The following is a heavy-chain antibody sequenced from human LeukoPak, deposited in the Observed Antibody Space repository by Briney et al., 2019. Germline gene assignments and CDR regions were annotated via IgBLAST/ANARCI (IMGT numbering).Heavy chain of an antibody. D-gene: IGHD1-26*01. Sequence: GGSLRLSCAASGFTFSSYSMNWVRQAPGKGLEWISYISSSSNTIYYADSVKGRFTISRDNAKNSLYLQMNSLRAEDTAVYYRARGLGSGVGTYYSMDVWGQGTTVTVSS. CDR2: ISSSSNTI. J-gene: IGHJ6*02. CDR3: ARGLGSGVGTYYSMDV. V-gene: IGHV3-48*04. CDR1: GFTFSSYS.